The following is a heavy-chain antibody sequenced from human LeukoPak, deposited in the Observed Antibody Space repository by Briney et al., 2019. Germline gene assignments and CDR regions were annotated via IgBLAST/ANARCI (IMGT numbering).Heavy chain of an antibody. V-gene: IGHV1-8*03. D-gene: IGHD5-24*01. CDR2: MNPNSGNT. CDR3: ARDPVEMATITAFDI. CDR1: GYTFTSYD. Sequence: ASVKVSCKASGYTFTSYDINWVRQATGRGLEWMGWMNPNSGNTGYAQKFQGRVTITTDESTSTAYMELSSLRSEDTAVYYCARDPVEMATITAFDIWGQGTMVTVSS. J-gene: IGHJ3*02.